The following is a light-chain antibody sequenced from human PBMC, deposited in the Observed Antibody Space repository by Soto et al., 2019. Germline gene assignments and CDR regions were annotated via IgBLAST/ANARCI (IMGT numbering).Light chain of an antibody. CDR2: GSS. J-gene: IGKJ1*01. CDR3: QKYGILWT. Sequence: ETVMTQCPATLSVSPGERGTLSCRASQSVSGNLAWYQHKLGQAPRLLIYGSSSRATGTPDRFSGSGSGTDFTLTIRRLEPEDFAVYYCQKYGILWTFGQGTKVEIK. V-gene: IGKV3-20*01. CDR1: QSVSGN.